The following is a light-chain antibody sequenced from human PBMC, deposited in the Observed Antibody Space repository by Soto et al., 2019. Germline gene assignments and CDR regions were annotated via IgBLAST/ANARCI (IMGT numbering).Light chain of an antibody. CDR1: QSVSSSY. Sequence: EIVLTQSPGTLSLSPGERATISCRASQSVSSSYLAWYQQKPGQAPRLLIYGASSRATGIPDRFSGSGSGTDFTLTISRLEPEDFAVYYCQQYGSSLLFTFGPGNKVDI. CDR3: QQYGSSLLFT. V-gene: IGKV3-20*01. CDR2: GAS. J-gene: IGKJ3*01.